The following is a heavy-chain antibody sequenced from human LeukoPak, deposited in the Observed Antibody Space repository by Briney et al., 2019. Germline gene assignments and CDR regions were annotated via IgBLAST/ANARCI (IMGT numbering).Heavy chain of an antibody. V-gene: IGHV4-59*08. CDR2: VYYSGST. J-gene: IGHJ2*01. CDR1: GDSISNYY. D-gene: IGHD4-17*01. CDR3: ARKTVTGWCFDL. Sequence: SETLSLTCTVSGDSISNYYWSWIRQPPGKGLEWIGYVYYSGSTNYNPSLKSRVTISVDTSKNQFSLKLTSLTAADTAVYYCARKTVTGWCFDLWGRDTLVTVSS.